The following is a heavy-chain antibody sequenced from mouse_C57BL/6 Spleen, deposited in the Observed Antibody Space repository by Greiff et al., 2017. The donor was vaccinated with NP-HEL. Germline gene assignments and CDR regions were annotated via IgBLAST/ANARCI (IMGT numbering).Heavy chain of an antibody. Sequence: QVQLKESGAELVRPGASVKLSCKASGYTFTDYYINWVKQRPGQGLEWIARIYPGSGNTYYNEKFKGKATLTAEKSSSTAYMQLSSLTSEDSAVYFCASDGYYSYYAMDYWGQGTSVTVSS. CDR2: IYPGSGNT. CDR3: ASDGYYSYYAMDY. D-gene: IGHD2-3*01. CDR1: GYTFTDYY. V-gene: IGHV1-76*01. J-gene: IGHJ4*01.